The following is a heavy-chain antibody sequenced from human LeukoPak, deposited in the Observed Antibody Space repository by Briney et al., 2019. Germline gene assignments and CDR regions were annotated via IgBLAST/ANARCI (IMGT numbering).Heavy chain of an antibody. CDR2: IYYSGST. CDR1: GGSISSGGYC. V-gene: IGHV4-31*03. D-gene: IGHD4-17*01. CDR3: ARASHGDYGQWNFDP. Sequence: SETLSFTCTVSGGSISSGGYCWSWIRQHPGKGLEWIGYIYYSGSTYYNPSLKSRVTISVDTSKNQFSLKLSSVTAADTAVYYCARASHGDYGQWNFDPWGQGTLVTVSS. J-gene: IGHJ5*02.